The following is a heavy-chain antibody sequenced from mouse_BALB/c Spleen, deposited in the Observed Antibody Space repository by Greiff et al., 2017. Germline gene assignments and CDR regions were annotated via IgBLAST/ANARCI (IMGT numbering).Heavy chain of an antibody. CDR1: GFTFSDYY. CDR2: ISDGGSYT. J-gene: IGHJ4*01. V-gene: IGHV5-4*02. Sequence: EVKLVESGGGLVKPGGSLKLSCAASGFTFSDYYMYWVRQTPEKRLEWVATISDGGSYTYYTDSVKVRFTISRDNAKNNLYLQMSSLKSEDTAMYYCARAGRYDAMDYWGQGTSVTVSS. CDR3: ARAGRYDAMDY.